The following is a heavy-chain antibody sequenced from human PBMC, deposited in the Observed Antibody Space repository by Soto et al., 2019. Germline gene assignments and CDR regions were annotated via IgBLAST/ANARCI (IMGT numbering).Heavy chain of an antibody. D-gene: IGHD3-22*01. Sequence: VKVSCKTSGYTFTRNGISWVRQAPGQGLEWMGWISPKSGSIKYAQKFQGRVIMTTDTSTSTAYMEVRSLRSDDTAVYYCVKDRDSNSWPSRDVWGPGTTVTVS. V-gene: IGHV1-18*01. CDR2: ISPKSGSI. CDR3: VKDRDSNSWPSRDV. CDR1: GYTFTRNG. J-gene: IGHJ6*02.